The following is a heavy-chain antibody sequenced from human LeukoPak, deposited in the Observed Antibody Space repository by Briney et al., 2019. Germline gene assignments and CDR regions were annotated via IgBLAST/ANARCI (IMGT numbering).Heavy chain of an antibody. V-gene: IGHV3-72*01. J-gene: IGHJ4*02. CDR2: IRNKANRYTT. D-gene: IGHD7-27*01. Sequence: PGGSLRLSCAASGFTISDHHMDWVRQAPGEGLEWVARIRNKANRYTTEYAASVKGRFTISRDDSENSLYLQMDSLKTEDTAVYYCARSPLGIAPFDYWGQGTLVTVSS. CDR3: ARSPLGIAPFDY. CDR1: GFTISDHH.